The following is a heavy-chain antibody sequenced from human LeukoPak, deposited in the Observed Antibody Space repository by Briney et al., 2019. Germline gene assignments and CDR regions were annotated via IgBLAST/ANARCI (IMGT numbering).Heavy chain of an antibody. CDR2: IKPDRSTK. J-gene: IGHJ4*02. D-gene: IGHD2-8*01. Sequence: AGPLRLSCATSGFSFSGTWMTWVRQAPGKGLECVANIKPDRSTKYYIDSVKGRFAVSRDNAKKSLYLQMNSLRVEDTAIYYCATDLNGTSGGWGQGNLVIVSS. V-gene: IGHV3-7*01. CDR1: GFSFSGTW. CDR3: ATDLNGTSGG.